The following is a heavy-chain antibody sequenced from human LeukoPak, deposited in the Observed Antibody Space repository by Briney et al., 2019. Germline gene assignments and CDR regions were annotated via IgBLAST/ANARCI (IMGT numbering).Heavy chain of an antibody. V-gene: IGHV3-30-3*01. D-gene: IGHD2-21*01. CDR1: GFTFRSYA. Sequence: GGSLRLSCSASGFTFRSYAIHWVRQAPGKGLEWVAFISYDGAVKYYADSVKGRFTISRDNSKNTLFLQMNSLRAEDTAVYYCARDLSENYSIDYWGQGTLVTVSS. CDR2: ISYDGAVK. J-gene: IGHJ4*02. CDR3: ARDLSENYSIDY.